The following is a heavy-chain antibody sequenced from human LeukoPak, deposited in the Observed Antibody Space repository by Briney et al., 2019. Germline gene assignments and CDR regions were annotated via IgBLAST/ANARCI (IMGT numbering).Heavy chain of an antibody. Sequence: GRSLRLSCAASGFTFSSYAMHWVRQAPGKGLEWVAAISYDGSNKYYADSVKGRFTISRDNSKNTLYLQMNSLRAEDTAVYYCARDQLLLWFGESYYYYYGMDVWGKGTTVTVSS. J-gene: IGHJ6*04. CDR1: GFTFSSYA. CDR2: ISYDGSNK. V-gene: IGHV3-30*04. D-gene: IGHD3-10*01. CDR3: ARDQLLLWFGESYYYYYGMDV.